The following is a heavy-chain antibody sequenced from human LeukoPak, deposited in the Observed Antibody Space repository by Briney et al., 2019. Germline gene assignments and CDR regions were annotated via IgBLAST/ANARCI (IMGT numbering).Heavy chain of an antibody. D-gene: IGHD3-22*01. J-gene: IGHJ4*02. V-gene: IGHV3-23*01. Sequence: GGSLRLSCAASGVTFSSYAMSWVRQAPGKGLEWVSAISGSGGSTYYADSVKGRFTISRDNSKNTLYLQMNSLRAEDTAVYYCAKPPYYYDSSGYQIEYYFDYWGQGTLVTVSS. CDR2: ISGSGGST. CDR1: GVTFSSYA. CDR3: AKPPYYYDSSGYQIEYYFDY.